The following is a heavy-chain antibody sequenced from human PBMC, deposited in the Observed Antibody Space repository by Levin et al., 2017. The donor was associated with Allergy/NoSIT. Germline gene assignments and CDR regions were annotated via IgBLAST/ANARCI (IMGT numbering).Heavy chain of an antibody. V-gene: IGHV1-69*13. CDR2: IIPIFGTA. Sequence: SVKVSCKASGGTFSSYAISWVRQAPGQGLEWMGGIIPIFGTANYAQKFQGRVTITADESTSTAYMELSSLRSEDTAVYYCATTYSSSSEAYYYDGMDVWGQGTTVTVSS. CDR1: GGTFSSYA. CDR3: ATTYSSSSEAYYYDGMDV. D-gene: IGHD6-6*01. J-gene: IGHJ6*02.